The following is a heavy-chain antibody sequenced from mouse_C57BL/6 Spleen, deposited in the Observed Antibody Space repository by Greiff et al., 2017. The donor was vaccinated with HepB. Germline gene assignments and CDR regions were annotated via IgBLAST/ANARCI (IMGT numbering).Heavy chain of an antibody. V-gene: IGHV1-50*01. D-gene: IGHD2-3*01. CDR1: GYTFTSYW. J-gene: IGHJ4*01. CDR2: MDPSDSYT. Sequence: QVQLQQPGAELVKPGASVKLSCKASGYTFTSYWMQWVKQRPGQGLEWIGEMDPSDSYTNYNQKFKGKATLTVDTSSSTAYMQLSSLTSEDSAVYYCARRGWLLSAMDYWGQGTSVTVSS. CDR3: ARRGWLLSAMDY.